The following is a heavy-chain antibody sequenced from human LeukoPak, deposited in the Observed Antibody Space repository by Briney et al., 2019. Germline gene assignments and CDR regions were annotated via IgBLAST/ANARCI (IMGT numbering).Heavy chain of an antibody. D-gene: IGHD3-3*01. V-gene: IGHV5-51*01. CDR3: ARLDDFWSGYSNFDY. J-gene: IGHJ4*02. CDR2: IYPGDSDT. CDR1: GYSFTSYW. Sequence: GESLKISCNGSGYSFTSYWIGWVRQLPGKGLEWMGIIYPGDSDTRYSPSFQGQVTISADKSISTAYLQWSSLKASDTAMYYCARLDDFWSGYSNFDYWGQGTLVTVSS.